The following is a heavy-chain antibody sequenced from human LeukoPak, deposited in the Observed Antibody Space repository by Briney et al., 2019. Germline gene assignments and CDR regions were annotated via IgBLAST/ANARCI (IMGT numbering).Heavy chain of an antibody. J-gene: IGHJ3*02. CDR1: GYTFTSYD. D-gene: IGHD2-15*01. Sequence: ASMKVSCKASGYTFTSYDINWVRQATGQGLEWMGWMNPNSGNTGYAQKFQGRVTMTEDTSTDTAYMELTSLRSEDTAVYYCATAIVVVAASTAAFDIWGQGTMVTVSS. CDR2: MNPNSGNT. V-gene: IGHV1-8*01. CDR3: ATAIVVVAASTAAFDI.